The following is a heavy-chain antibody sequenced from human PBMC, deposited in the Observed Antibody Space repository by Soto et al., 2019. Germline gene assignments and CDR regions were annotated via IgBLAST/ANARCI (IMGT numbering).Heavy chain of an antibody. CDR2: ISGNGATT. V-gene: IGHV3-23*01. CDR3: AKDRGGFTSGWEFFDF. D-gene: IGHD6-19*01. J-gene: IGHJ4*02. CDR1: GVAFSFYS. Sequence: EVALLESGGGLVQPGGSLRLSCEVSGVAFSFYSMSWVRQSPGKGLEWDASISGNGATTYYAASGKGRFTFSRDNSKNTVHLQMKSLRGEDTAVYYCAKDRGGFTSGWEFFDFWGQGTLVTVSS.